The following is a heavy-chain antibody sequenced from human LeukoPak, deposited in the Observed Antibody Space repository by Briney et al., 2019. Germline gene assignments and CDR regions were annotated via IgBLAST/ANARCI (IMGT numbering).Heavy chain of an antibody. V-gene: IGHV3-23*01. CDR3: TKRGAVIRVILVGFHKEAYYFDS. CDR1: GITLSNYG. CDR2: ISDSGGRT. Sequence: GGSLRLSCAVSGITLSNYGMSWVRQAPGKGLEWVAGISDSGGRTNYADSVKGRFTISRDNPKNTLYLQMNSLRAEDTAVYFCTKRGAVIRVILVGFHKEAYYFDSWGQGALVTVSS. D-gene: IGHD3-22*01. J-gene: IGHJ4*02.